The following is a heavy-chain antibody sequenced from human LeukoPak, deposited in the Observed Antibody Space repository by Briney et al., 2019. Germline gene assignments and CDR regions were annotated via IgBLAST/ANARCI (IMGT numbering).Heavy chain of an antibody. J-gene: IGHJ4*02. V-gene: IGHV3-30-3*02. CDR1: GFTFSSYA. Sequence: GGSLRLSCAASGFTFSSYAMHCVRQAPGKGLEWVAVISYDGSNKYYADSVKGRFTISRDNSKNTLYLQMNSLRAEDTAVYYCAKSPEGQLVSLDYWGQGTLVTVSS. CDR2: ISYDGSNK. CDR3: AKSPEGQLVSLDY. D-gene: IGHD6-13*01.